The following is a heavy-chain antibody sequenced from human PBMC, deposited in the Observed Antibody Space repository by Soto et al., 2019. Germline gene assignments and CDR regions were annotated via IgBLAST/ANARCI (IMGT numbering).Heavy chain of an antibody. D-gene: IGHD6-6*01. CDR3: ARSGSSPSNYYYYGMDV. J-gene: IGHJ6*02. V-gene: IGHV3-48*02. Sequence: GGSLRLSCAASGFTFSSYSMNWVRQAPGKGLEWVSYISSSSSTIYYADSVKGRFTISRDNARNSLYLQMNSLRDEDTAVYYCARSGSSPSNYYYYGMDVWGQGTTVTVSS. CDR1: GFTFSSYS. CDR2: ISSSSSTI.